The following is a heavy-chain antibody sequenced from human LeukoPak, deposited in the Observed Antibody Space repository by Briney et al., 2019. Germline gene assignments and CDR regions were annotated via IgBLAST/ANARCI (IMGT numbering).Heavy chain of an antibody. D-gene: IGHD6-13*01. J-gene: IGHJ5*02. CDR3: AKGTSSSSWHNWFDP. CDR1: GFTFSSYA. Sequence: PGGSLRLSCAASGFTFSSYAMSWVRQAPGKGLEWVSAISGSGGSTYYADSVKGRFTISRDNSKNTLYLQMNSLSAEDTAVYYCAKGTSSSSWHNWFDPWGQGTLVTVSS. V-gene: IGHV3-23*01. CDR2: ISGSGGST.